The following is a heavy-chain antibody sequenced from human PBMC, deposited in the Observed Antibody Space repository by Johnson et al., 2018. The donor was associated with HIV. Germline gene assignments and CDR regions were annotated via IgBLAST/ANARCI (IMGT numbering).Heavy chain of an antibody. D-gene: IGHD3-10*01. CDR1: GFTFSDYY. V-gene: IGHV3-66*01. J-gene: IGHJ3*02. CDR3: ARVGGWGAFDI. Sequence: VQLVESGGGLVKPGGSLRLSCAASGFTFSDYYMSWIRQAPGKGLEWVSGFYSGGNTYYADSVKGRFTISRDNSKNTLFLQMNSLRAEDTAVYYCARVGGWGAFDIWGQGTRVTVSS. CDR2: FYSGGNT.